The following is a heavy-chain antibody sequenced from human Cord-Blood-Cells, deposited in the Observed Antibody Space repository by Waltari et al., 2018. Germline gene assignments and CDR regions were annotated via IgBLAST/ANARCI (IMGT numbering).Heavy chain of an antibody. J-gene: IGHJ3*02. CDR1: GYTFTSYD. Sequence: QVQLVQSGAEVKKPGASVKVSCKASGYTFTSYDINWVRQATGQGLEWMGWMNPNSGNTGYAQKFQGRVTMTRNTSISTAYMELSSLRSEDTAVYYCARVLFSSRAVRGIYDAFDIWGQGTMVTVSS. CDR2: MNPNSGNT. CDR3: ARVLFSSRAVRGIYDAFDI. D-gene: IGHD3-16*01. V-gene: IGHV1-8*01.